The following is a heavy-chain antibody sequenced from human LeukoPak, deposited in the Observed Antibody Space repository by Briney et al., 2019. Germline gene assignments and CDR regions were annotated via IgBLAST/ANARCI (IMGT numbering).Heavy chain of an antibody. D-gene: IGHD2-2*01. Sequence: ASVKVSCKASGYTFTSYGISWVRQAPGQGLEWMGWISAYNGNTNYAQKLQGRVTMTTDTSTSTAYMELRSLRSDDTAVYYCARCLGYCSSTSCYVGPCFDYWGHGTLVTVSS. CDR3: ARCLGYCSSTSCYVGPCFDY. CDR2: ISAYNGNT. V-gene: IGHV1-18*01. CDR1: GYTFTSYG. J-gene: IGHJ4*01.